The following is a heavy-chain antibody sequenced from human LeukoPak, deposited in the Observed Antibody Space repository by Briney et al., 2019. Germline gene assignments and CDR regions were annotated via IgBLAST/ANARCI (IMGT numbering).Heavy chain of an antibody. Sequence: GGSLRLSCAASGFTFSSCSMHWVRQAPGKGLVWVSSIKGDGSSISYADSVKGRFTIFRDNAKNTLFLQMDSLRAEDTAVYYCVRGTIAAAGIDYWGQGTLVTVSS. J-gene: IGHJ4*02. D-gene: IGHD6-13*01. V-gene: IGHV3-74*01. CDR2: IKGDGSSI. CDR3: VRGTIAAAGIDY. CDR1: GFTFSSCS.